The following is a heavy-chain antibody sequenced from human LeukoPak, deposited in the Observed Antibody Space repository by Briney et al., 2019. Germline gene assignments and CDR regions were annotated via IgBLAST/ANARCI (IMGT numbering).Heavy chain of an antibody. D-gene: IGHD6-19*01. Sequence: PGGSLRLSCAASGFTFSSYALSWVRQAPGKGLEWVSAISGSGGSTYYADSVKGRFTISRDNSKNTLYLQMNSLRAEDTAVYYCAKQNSSGWYNWFDPWGQGTLVTVSS. CDR2: ISGSGGST. CDR1: GFTFSSYA. V-gene: IGHV3-23*01. CDR3: AKQNSSGWYNWFDP. J-gene: IGHJ5*02.